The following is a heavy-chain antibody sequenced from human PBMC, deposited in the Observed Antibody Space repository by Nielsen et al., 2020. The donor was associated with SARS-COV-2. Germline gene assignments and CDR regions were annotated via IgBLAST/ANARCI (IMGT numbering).Heavy chain of an antibody. J-gene: IGHJ4*02. V-gene: IGHV1-2*04. Sequence: ASVKVSCKASGYTFTVYYMHWVRQAPGQGLEWMGWINPNSGGTNYAQKFQGWVTMTRDTSISTAYMELSSLRSEDTAVYYCARIYDSSGYQNYFDYWGQGTLVTVSS. CDR3: ARIYDSSGYQNYFDY. D-gene: IGHD3-22*01. CDR1: GYTFTVYY. CDR2: INPNSGGT.